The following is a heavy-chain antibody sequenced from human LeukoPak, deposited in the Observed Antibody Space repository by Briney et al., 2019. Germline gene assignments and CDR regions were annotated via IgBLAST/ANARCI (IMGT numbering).Heavy chain of an antibody. CDR1: GGSITSGRYY. J-gene: IGHJ4*02. Sequence: SETLSLTCSVSGGSITSGRYYWTWIRQYPEKGLEWIGYSYYSGSTHYKPSLKSRATISLDKSKNQFSLNLTSATASDTAIYYCARATYDLLTGYYLDSWGQGTLVTVSS. V-gene: IGHV4-31*03. CDR2: SYYSGST. CDR3: ARATYDLLTGYYLDS. D-gene: IGHD3-9*01.